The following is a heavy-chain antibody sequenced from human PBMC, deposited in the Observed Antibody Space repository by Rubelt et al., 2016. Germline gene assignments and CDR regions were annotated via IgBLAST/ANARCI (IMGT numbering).Heavy chain of an antibody. J-gene: IGHJ4*02. CDR2: ISANNGNI. Sequence: QVQLVQSGAEVKKPGASVKVSCKASGYTFTSDGISWVRQAPGKGLAWMGWISANNGNISAARTLPGRVTMTPGTSTRPAYKELRCLSSDDTAVYYCARVGYPGRCCDYWGQGTLVTVSS. D-gene: IGHD2-15*01. CDR1: GYTFTSDG. V-gene: IGHV1-18*01. CDR3: ARVGYPGRCCDY.